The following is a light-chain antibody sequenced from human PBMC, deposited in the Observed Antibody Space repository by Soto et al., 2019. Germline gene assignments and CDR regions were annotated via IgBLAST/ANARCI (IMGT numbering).Light chain of an antibody. V-gene: IGKV1-17*01. CDR2: ATS. Sequence: DIQMTQSPSSLSASVGDRVTITCRASQGISSYLNWYQQKPGKAPKRLIYATSSLQSGVPSRFGGSGSGTDFTLTISSLQPEDFATYYCLQHNSYPLTFGGGTKV. CDR1: QGISSY. J-gene: IGKJ4*01. CDR3: LQHNSYPLT.